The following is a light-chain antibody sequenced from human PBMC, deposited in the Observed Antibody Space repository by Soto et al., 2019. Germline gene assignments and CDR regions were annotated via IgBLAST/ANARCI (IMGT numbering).Light chain of an antibody. CDR3: CSYAGGSTLYV. V-gene: IGLV2-23*01. CDR2: EGT. Sequence: QSALTQPASVSGSPGQSVTISCTGTSSDVGGYNLVSWYQQPPGKAPKVIIYEGTKRPSGVSGRFSGSKSGNTASLTISGLQADDEADYFCCSYAGGSTLYVFGTGTKLTVL. CDR1: SSDVGGYNL. J-gene: IGLJ1*01.